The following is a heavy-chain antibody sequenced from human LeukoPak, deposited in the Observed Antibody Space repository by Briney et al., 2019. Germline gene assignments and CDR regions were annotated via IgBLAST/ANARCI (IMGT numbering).Heavy chain of an antibody. D-gene: IGHD4-11*01. CDR2: ISPSGGST. Sequence: ASVKVSCKAFGYTFTSNYMHWVRQAPGQGPEWMGVISPSGGSTTYAQKFQGRVTLTRDMSTSTDYLELSSLRSEDTAVYYCARGTYSNYVDYWGQGTLVTVSS. CDR1: GYTFTSNY. CDR3: ARGTYSNYVDY. V-gene: IGHV1-46*01. J-gene: IGHJ4*02.